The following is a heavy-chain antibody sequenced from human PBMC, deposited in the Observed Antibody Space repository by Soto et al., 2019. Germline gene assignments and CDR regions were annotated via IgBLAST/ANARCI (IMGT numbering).Heavy chain of an antibody. Sequence: ASVKVSCKASGYTFTGYYMHWVRQAPGQGLEWMGWINPNSGGTNYAQKFQGRVTMTRDTSFSTAYMELSRLRSDDTAVYYCASRYYDSSGYYYFDYWGQGTLVTVSS. D-gene: IGHD3-22*01. V-gene: IGHV1-2*02. CDR1: GYTFTGYY. CDR3: ASRYYDSSGYYYFDY. CDR2: INPNSGGT. J-gene: IGHJ4*02.